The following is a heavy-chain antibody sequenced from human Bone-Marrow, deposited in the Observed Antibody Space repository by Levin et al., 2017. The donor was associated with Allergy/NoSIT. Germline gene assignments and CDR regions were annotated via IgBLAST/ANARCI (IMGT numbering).Heavy chain of an antibody. V-gene: IGHV1-24*01. CDR3: ATLAWNYESGIDY. CDR2: FDPEDGET. Sequence: PGGSLRLSCKVSGSTLTELSMHWVRQAPGKGLEWMGGFDPEDGETIYAQKFQGRVTMTEDTSTDTAYMELSSLRSEDTAVYYCATLAWNYESGIDYWGQGTLVTVSS. J-gene: IGHJ4*02. CDR1: GSTLTELS. D-gene: IGHD1-7*01.